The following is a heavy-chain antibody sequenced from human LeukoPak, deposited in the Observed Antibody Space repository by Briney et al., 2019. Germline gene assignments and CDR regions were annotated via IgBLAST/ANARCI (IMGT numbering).Heavy chain of an antibody. V-gene: IGHV2-5*02. D-gene: IGHD3-9*01. CDR3: AHSRGILTNWYYYYMDV. CDR2: ISWDDDK. Sequence: SGPTLVNPTQTLTLTCTFSGFSIITSGVGVGWIRQPPGKALEWLALISWDDDKRYSPSLKSRLTITKVTSKNQVVLRMTNMDPVDTATYYCAHSRGILTNWYYYYMDVWGKGTTVTVSS. CDR1: GFSIITSGVG. J-gene: IGHJ6*03.